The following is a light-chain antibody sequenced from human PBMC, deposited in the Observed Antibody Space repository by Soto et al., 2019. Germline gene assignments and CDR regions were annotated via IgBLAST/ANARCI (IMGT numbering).Light chain of an antibody. Sequence: IVMTQARAALYVSPGERATLSCRASQSVRSNLAWYQQKPGQAPRLLIYGASTRATGIPARFSGSGSGTEFTLTICSLQSEDFAVYYCNQDDTRPPWTFAQGTKVDI. J-gene: IGKJ1*01. CDR3: NQDDTRPPWT. CDR2: GAS. V-gene: IGKV3D-15*01. CDR1: QSVRSN.